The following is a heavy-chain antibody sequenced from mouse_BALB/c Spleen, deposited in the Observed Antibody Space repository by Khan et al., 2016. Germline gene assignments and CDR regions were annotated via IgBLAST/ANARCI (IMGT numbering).Heavy chain of an antibody. D-gene: IGHD1-1*01. Sequence: QVQLQQSAAELARPGASVKMSCKASGYTFISYTMHWVKQRPGQGLEWIGYINPSSGYTEYNQKFKDKTTLTAAKSSSTANMQLSSLTSEDSAVYYCSRGYFYGSSPLDYWGQGTTLTVSS. CDR3: SRGYFYGSSPLDY. CDR2: INPSSGYT. J-gene: IGHJ2*01. V-gene: IGHV1-4*02. CDR1: GYTFISYT.